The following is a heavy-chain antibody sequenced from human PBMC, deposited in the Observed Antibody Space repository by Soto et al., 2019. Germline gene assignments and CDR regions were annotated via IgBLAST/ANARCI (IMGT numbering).Heavy chain of an antibody. V-gene: IGHV4-34*01. J-gene: IGHJ6*02. Sequence: PSETLSLTCAVYCGSFSGYYWSWIRQPPGKGLEWIGEINHSGSTNYNPSLKSRVTISVDTSKNQFSLKLSSVTAADTAVYYCASLDIVVVPAAMGYYYYGMDVWGQGTTVTVSS. CDR2: INHSGST. D-gene: IGHD2-2*03. CDR3: ASLDIVVVPAAMGYYYYGMDV. CDR1: CGSFSGYY.